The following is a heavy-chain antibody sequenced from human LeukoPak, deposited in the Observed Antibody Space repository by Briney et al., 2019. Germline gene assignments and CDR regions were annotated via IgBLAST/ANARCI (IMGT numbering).Heavy chain of an antibody. J-gene: IGHJ4*02. V-gene: IGHV1-24*01. D-gene: IGHD1-26*01. CDR3: ATDSGSYWAGY. CDR1: GCTLTELS. CDR2: FDPERGAT. Sequence: ASVKVSCKVSGCTLTELSMHWVRQAPGKGLEWMGGFDPERGATIYAQKFQGRVTMTEDTSTDTAYMKLNSLRSEDTAVYYCATDSGSYWAGYWGQGTLVTVSS.